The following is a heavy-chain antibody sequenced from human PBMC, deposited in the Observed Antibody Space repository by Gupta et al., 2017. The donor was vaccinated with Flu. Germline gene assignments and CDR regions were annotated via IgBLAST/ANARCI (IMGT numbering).Heavy chain of an antibody. D-gene: IGHD2-2*03. CDR3: ARFSAGYCSLTSCRYFDY. Sequence: KGLEWVANIKQDGSEKYYVDSVKGRFTISRDNAKKSLYLQMNSLRAEDTAVYYCARFSAGYCSLTSCRYFDYWGQGTLVTVSS. J-gene: IGHJ4*02. V-gene: IGHV3-7*01. CDR2: IKQDGSEK.